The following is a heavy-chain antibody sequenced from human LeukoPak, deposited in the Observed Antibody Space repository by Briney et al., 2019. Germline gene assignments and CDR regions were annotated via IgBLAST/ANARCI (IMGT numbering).Heavy chain of an antibody. V-gene: IGHV4-39*01. Sequence: ASETLSLTCTVSGGSISSYYWSWIRQPPGKGLEWIGSIYYSGSTYYNPSLKSRVTISVDTSKNQFSLKLSSVTAADTAVYYCASHPSTLSPGIDYWGQGTLVTVSS. CDR2: IYYSGST. J-gene: IGHJ4*02. D-gene: IGHD2-2*01. CDR1: GGSISSYY. CDR3: ASHPSTLSPGIDY.